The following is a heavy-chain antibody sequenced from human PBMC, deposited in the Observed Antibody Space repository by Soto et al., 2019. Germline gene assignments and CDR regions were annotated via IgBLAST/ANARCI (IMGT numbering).Heavy chain of an antibody. CDR1: GVSVTRSNW. J-gene: IGHJ5*02. V-gene: IGHV4-4*02. CDR2: VYHSGST. Sequence: QVQLQESGPGLVKPSGTLALTCAVSGVSVTRSNWWSWVRQSPGKGLEWIGEVYHSGSTRYNPSLTSRVTLSVDISRNQFSLRLTSVTAADTAVYYCAREGIYSSFDPWGQGILVTVSS. D-gene: IGHD5-12*01. CDR3: AREGIYSSFDP.